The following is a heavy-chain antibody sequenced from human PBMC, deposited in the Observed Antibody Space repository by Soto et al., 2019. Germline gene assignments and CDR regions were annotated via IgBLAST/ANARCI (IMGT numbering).Heavy chain of an antibody. D-gene: IGHD3-10*01. V-gene: IGHV4-59*01. CDR3: ARRVKYGSGRRPAYYFDY. Sequence: KTSETLSLTGTVSGGSISSYYWSWIRQPPGKGLEWIGHIYSSGSTNYNPSLKSRVTISVDTSKNQFSLKLRSVTAADTAVYYCARRVKYGSGRRPAYYFDYWGQGTLVTVSS. J-gene: IGHJ4*02. CDR1: GGSISSYY. CDR2: IYSSGST.